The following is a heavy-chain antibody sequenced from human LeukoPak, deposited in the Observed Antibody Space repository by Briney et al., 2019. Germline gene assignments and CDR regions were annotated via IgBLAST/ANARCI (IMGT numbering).Heavy chain of an antibody. D-gene: IGHD3-3*01. V-gene: IGHV3-30*02. CDR3: AKDDTKYYNFWTGLLDY. CDR2: IRYDGSSE. CDR1: GFTFTTYG. Sequence: GGSLTLSCAASGFTFTTYGMHWVRHAPGKGLEWLAFIRYDGSSENYADSVKGRFTIFSDNCKNTLYLQLNSLRAEDTAVYYCAKDDTKYYNFWTGLLDYWGQGTLVTVSS. J-gene: IGHJ4*02.